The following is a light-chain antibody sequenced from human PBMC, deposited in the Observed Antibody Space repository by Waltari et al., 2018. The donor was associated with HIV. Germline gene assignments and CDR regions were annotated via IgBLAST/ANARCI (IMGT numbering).Light chain of an antibody. J-gene: IGLJ2*01. CDR2: DDS. V-gene: IGLV3-21*04. CDR1: NMGSKS. CDR3: QVWDSGIVV. Sequence: SYVLTQPPSVSMAPGKTARITCGGYNMGSKSVHWYQQQPGQAPVLVIYDDSDRPSGIPERFSGSNSGNTATLTISRVEAGDEADYYCQVWDSGIVVFGGGTKVTVL.